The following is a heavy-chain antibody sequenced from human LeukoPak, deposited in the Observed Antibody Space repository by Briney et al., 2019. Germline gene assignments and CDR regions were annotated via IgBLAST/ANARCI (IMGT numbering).Heavy chain of an antibody. J-gene: IGHJ3*02. CDR2: IYPGDSDT. Sequence: GESLKISCKGSGYSFTSYWIGWVRQMPGKGLEWMGIIYPGDSDTKYSPSFQGQVTISADKSISTAYLQWSSLKASDTAMYYCARIRIQLWYSSGVPDAFDIWGQGTMVTVSS. D-gene: IGHD5-18*01. V-gene: IGHV5-51*01. CDR3: ARIRIQLWYSSGVPDAFDI. CDR1: GYSFTSYW.